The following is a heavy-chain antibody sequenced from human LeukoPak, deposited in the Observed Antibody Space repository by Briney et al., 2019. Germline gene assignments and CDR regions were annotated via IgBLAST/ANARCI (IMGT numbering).Heavy chain of an antibody. J-gene: IGHJ4*02. CDR2: IDWDDDK. CDR1: GFSLSTSGMC. CDR3: ARQSDYGDLFDY. V-gene: IGHV2-70*11. Sequence: SGPALVKPTQTLTLTCTFSGFSLSTSGMCVSWIRNPPGKALEWLARIDWDDDKYYSTSLKTRLAISKDTSKNQVVLTMTNMDPVDTATYYCARQSDYGDLFDYWGQGTLVTVSS. D-gene: IGHD4-17*01.